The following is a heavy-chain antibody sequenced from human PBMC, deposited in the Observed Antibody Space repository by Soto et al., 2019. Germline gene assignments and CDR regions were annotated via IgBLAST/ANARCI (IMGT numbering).Heavy chain of an antibody. D-gene: IGHD2-8*01. CDR2: IIPIFGSA. V-gene: IGHV1-69*06. CDR1: GGTFTNYG. Sequence: QVQLVQSGAEVKKPGSSVKVSCKASGGTFTNYGFGWVRQAPGQGLEWMGGIIPIFGSADYAQKFQGRVTVTAGRSTRTGFKELSSLRFGGTGLFFFAARNPLHFEEWVFDLRARGNPGT. CDR3: AARNPLHFEEWVFDL. J-gene: IGHJ2*01.